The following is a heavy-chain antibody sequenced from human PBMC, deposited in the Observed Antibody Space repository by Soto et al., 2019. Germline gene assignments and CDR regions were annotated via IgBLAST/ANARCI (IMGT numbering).Heavy chain of an antibody. Sequence: QVQLQESGPGLVKPSGTLSLTCAVSGGSISSSNWWSWVRQPPGKGREWSGEIYHSGSTNYNPSLKSRVTLSVDKSKHQFSLKLSSVTAADTAVYYCARDLLVYYFDYWGQGTLVTVSS. D-gene: IGHD6-13*01. CDR2: IYHSGST. V-gene: IGHV4-4*02. J-gene: IGHJ4*02. CDR1: GGSISSSNW. CDR3: ARDLLVYYFDY.